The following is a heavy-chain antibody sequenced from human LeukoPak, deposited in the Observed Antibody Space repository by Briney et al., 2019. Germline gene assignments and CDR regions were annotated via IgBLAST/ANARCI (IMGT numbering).Heavy chain of an antibody. V-gene: IGHV3-30*18. CDR1: GFTFSSYG. J-gene: IGHJ3*02. Sequence: GGSLRLSCAASGFTFSSYGMHWVRQAPGKGLEWVAVISYDGSNKYYADSVKGRFTISRDNSKNTLYLQMNSLRAEDTAVYYCAKGGRGSYYALDAFDIWGQGTMVTVSS. CDR3: AKGGRGSYYALDAFDI. CDR2: ISYDGSNK. D-gene: IGHD1-26*01.